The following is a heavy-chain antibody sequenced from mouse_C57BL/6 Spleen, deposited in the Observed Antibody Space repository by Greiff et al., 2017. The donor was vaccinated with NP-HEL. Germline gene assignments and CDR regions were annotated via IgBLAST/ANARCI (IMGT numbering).Heavy chain of an antibody. CDR2: IYPGDGDT. D-gene: IGHD6-2*01. J-gene: IGHJ4*01. V-gene: IGHV1-82*01. Sequence: QVQLQQSGPELVKPGASVKISCKASGYAFSSSWMNWVKQRPGKGLEWIGRIYPGDGDTNYNGKFKGKATLTADKSSSTAYMQHSSLTSEASTFYCGASHDSTSLYAMDYWGQGTSVTVSS. CDR3: ASHDSTSLYAMDY. CDR1: GYAFSSSW.